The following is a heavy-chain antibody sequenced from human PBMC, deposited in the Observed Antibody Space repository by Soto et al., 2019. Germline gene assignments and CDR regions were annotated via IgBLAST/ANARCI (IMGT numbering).Heavy chain of an antibody. Sequence: GGSLRLSCAASGFTFSSYAMSWVRQAPGKGLEWVSAISGSGGSTYYADSVKGRFTISRDNSKNTLYLQMNSLRAEDTAVYYCAKDPYGGNSGGDYYYRLDVWAQRTTVTVSS. J-gene: IGHJ6*02. CDR1: GFTFSSYA. V-gene: IGHV3-23*01. CDR3: AKDPYGGNSGGDYYYRLDV. CDR2: ISGSGGST. D-gene: IGHD4-17*01.